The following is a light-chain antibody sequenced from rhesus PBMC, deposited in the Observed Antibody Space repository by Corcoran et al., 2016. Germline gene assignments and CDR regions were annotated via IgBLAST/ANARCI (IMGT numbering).Light chain of an antibody. CDR3: QVWDRSSQYGL. J-gene: IGLJ2*01. CDR2: ADS. Sequence: SYELTQPPSVSVSPGQTARITCGGDNIGSEVVNWYQPKPPQAPVRVIFADSERPSGIPGRYACSNSGNPATLTISRVEAGDAADYCCQVWDRSSQYGLFGGGTRLTVL. CDR1: NIGSEV. V-gene: IGLV3-44*01.